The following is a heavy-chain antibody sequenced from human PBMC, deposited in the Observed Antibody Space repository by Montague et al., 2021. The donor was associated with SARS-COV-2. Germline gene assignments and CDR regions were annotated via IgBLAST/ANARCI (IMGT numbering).Heavy chain of an antibody. D-gene: IGHD6-19*01. Sequence: ETLSLPCPVSGGSISSSTYYWAWIRQPPGKGLEWIGSIYYRGSTYYNPSLKSRVFISVDTSKKQLSLTLTSVTAADTAVYYCATQEDPSGWIPGPFDFWGQGTLLSVSS. CDR2: IYYRGST. V-gene: IGHV4-39*01. CDR3: ATQEDPSGWIPGPFDF. J-gene: IGHJ4*02. CDR1: GGSISSSTYY.